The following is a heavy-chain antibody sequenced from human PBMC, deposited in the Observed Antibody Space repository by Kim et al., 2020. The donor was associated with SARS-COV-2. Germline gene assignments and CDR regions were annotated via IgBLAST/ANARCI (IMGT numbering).Heavy chain of an antibody. V-gene: IGHV4-59*09. Sequence: GNNNHKPTLKSQVTISRDTSKNQFSLKLSSVTAADTAVYYCARGDMTFGVWGQGTTVTVSS. J-gene: IGHJ6*02. CDR2: GNN. D-gene: IGHD3-3*01. CDR3: ARGDMTFGV.